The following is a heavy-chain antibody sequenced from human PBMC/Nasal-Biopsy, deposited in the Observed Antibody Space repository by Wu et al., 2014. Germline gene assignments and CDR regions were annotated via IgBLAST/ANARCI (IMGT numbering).Heavy chain of an antibody. CDR2: ASAYNGDT. J-gene: IGHJ4*02. D-gene: IGHD6-13*01. CDR1: GYTFTNYG. V-gene: IGHV1-18*01. CDR3: AKEVGYRRTWYPFDY. Sequence: VKVSCKASGYTFTNYGISWVRQAPGQGLEWLGWASAYNGDTNYAQELRGRVSMTTDTSTSTAYMELRSLRPDDTAIYYCAKEVGYRRTWYPFDYWGQGTLITISS.